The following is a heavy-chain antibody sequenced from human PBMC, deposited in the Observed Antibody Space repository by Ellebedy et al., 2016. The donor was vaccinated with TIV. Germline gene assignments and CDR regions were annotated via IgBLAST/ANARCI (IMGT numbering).Heavy chain of an antibody. Sequence: GESLKISXAASGLNLSDYTMNWVRQAPGKGLEWISYISGSTGPIHYADSVKGRFTISSDKARNLLYLKMNNLRADDTAVYYCASRLGIGPWGQGTLVTVSS. CDR3: ASRLGIGP. D-gene: IGHD3-16*01. V-gene: IGHV3-48*01. J-gene: IGHJ5*02. CDR2: ISGSTGPI. CDR1: GLNLSDYT.